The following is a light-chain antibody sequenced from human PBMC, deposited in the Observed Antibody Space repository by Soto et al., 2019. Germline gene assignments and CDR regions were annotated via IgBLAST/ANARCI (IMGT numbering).Light chain of an antibody. CDR3: HQYDSIVQT. V-gene: IGKV3-20*01. CDR2: DAS. Sequence: IVLTQSPGTRSLTPGKRATLSCKSSKSVRNSLLAWYQQKPGQAPRLLIYDASTRATATPERFSGSGSGTHFTLTISRLEPEDFAVYYCHQYDSIVQTFGQGTKVDIK. J-gene: IGKJ1*01. CDR1: KSVRNSL.